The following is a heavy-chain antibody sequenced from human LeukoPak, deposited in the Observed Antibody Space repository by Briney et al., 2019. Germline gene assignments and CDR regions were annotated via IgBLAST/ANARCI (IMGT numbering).Heavy chain of an antibody. CDR1: GGSFSGYY. CDR2: INHSGST. CDR3: ARPGYYYYYYMDV. V-gene: IGHV4-34*01. Sequence: SETLSLTCAVYGGSFSGYYWSWIRQPPGKGLEWIGEINHSGSTNYNPSLKSRVTISVDTSKNQFSLKLSSVTAADTAVYYCARPGYYYYYYMDVWGKGTTVTISS. J-gene: IGHJ6*03.